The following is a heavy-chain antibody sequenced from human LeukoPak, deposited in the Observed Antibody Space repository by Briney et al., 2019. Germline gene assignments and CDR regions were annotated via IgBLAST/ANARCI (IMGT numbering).Heavy chain of an antibody. Sequence: GGSLRLSCVASGFPFPTYAMMWVRQAPGKGLEGVSSVRVSDGARFYADSVKGRFTTSRDNAKNTLSLQMNSLRAEDTAVYYCARGFSENDAFDIWGQGTMVTVSS. D-gene: IGHD3-3*01. V-gene: IGHV3-23*01. CDR2: VRVSDGAR. CDR1: GFPFPTYA. J-gene: IGHJ3*02. CDR3: ARGFSENDAFDI.